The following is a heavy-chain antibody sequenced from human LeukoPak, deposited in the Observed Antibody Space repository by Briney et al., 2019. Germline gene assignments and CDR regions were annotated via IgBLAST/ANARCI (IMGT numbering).Heavy chain of an antibody. CDR1: GFPFSGYS. Sequence: GGSLRLSCVASGFPFSGYSLNWVRQAPGKGLEWVSSISSGRNYIYYADSVRGRFTISRDNAKNSLYLQMNSLRAEDTAVYYCTRDRDLGVWNWFDPWGQGTLVTVSS. CDR2: ISSGRNYI. J-gene: IGHJ5*02. CDR3: TRDRDLGVWNWFDP. V-gene: IGHV3-21*01. D-gene: IGHD3-3*01.